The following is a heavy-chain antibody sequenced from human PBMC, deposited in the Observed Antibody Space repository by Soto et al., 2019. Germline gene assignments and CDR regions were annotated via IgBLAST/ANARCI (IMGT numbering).Heavy chain of an antibody. V-gene: IGHV1-18*01. CDR1: GFTFTSYG. Sequence: ASGKVSFQASGFTFTSYGISWVRQAPGQGLEWMGWISAYNGNTNYAQKLQGRVTMTTDTSTSTAYMELRSLRSDDTAVYYCARDRYGGGPIDAFDPWGQGTLVTVSS. J-gene: IGHJ5*02. CDR2: ISAYNGNT. CDR3: ARDRYGGGPIDAFDP. D-gene: IGHD2-21*01.